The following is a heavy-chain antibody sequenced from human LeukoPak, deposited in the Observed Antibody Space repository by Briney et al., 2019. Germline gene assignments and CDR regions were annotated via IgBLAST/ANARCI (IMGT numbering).Heavy chain of an antibody. J-gene: IGHJ5*02. V-gene: IGHV4-39*07. CDR1: GGSISSSSYY. CDR2: IYYSGST. CDR3: ARVSGAARPLWFDP. D-gene: IGHD6-6*01. Sequence: SETLSLTCTVSGGSISSSSYYWGWIRQPPGKGLEWIGSIYYSGSTYYNPSLKSRVTISVDTSKNQFSLKLSSVTAADTAVYYCARVSGAARPLWFDPWGQGTLVTVSS.